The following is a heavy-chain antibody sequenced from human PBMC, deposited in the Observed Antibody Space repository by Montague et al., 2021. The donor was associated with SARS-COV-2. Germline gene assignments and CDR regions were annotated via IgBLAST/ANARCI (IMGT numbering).Heavy chain of an antibody. J-gene: IGHJ5*02. V-gene: IGHV3-7*01. CDR2: IKEDGSDK. D-gene: IGHD2-2*01. Sequence: SRSLSLSASGFTFSSYWMTWVRQAPGKGLEWVANIKEDGSDKYYVDSVKGRFTISRDNAKNSLYLQMNSLRAEDMAMYYCARLKYTTSGGNWLDPWGQGTLVTVSS. CDR3: ARLKYTTSGGNWLDP. CDR1: GFTFSSYW.